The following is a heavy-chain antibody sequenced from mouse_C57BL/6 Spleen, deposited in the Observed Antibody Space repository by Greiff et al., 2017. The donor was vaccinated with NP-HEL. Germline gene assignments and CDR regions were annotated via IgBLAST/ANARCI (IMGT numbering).Heavy chain of an antibody. D-gene: IGHD1-1*01. Sequence: QVQLQQPGTELVKPGASVKLSCKASGYTFTSYWMHWVKQRPGQGLEWIGNINPSNGGTNYNEKFKSKATLTVDKSSSTAYMQLSSLTSEDSAVYYCERGDYGSSYRAWFAYWGQGTLVTVSA. CDR2: INPSNGGT. J-gene: IGHJ3*01. V-gene: IGHV1-53*01. CDR1: GYTFTSYW. CDR3: ERGDYGSSYRAWFAY.